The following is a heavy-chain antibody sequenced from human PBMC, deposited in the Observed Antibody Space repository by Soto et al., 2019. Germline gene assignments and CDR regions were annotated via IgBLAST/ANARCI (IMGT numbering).Heavy chain of an antibody. V-gene: IGHV4-34*01. Sequence: SETLSLTCAVYGGSFSGYYWSWIRQPPGKGLEWIGEINHSGSTNYNPSLKSRVTISVDTSKNQSSLKLSSVTAADTAVYYCATKDNAKYYFDFWGQGTLVTVSS. CDR1: GGSFSGYY. CDR2: INHSGST. CDR3: ATKDNAKYYFDF. J-gene: IGHJ4*02.